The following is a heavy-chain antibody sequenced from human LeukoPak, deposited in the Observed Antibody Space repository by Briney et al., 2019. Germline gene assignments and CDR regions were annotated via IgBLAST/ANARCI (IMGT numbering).Heavy chain of an antibody. D-gene: IGHD6-19*01. CDR3: TTKQWLRKIDY. CDR2: IKSKTDGGTT. Sequence: GGFLRLSCAASGFTFSNAWMSWVRQAPGKGLEWVGRIKSKTDGGTTDYAAPVKGRFTIPRDDSKNTLYLQMNSLKTEDTAVYYCTTKQWLRKIDYWGQGTLVTVSS. J-gene: IGHJ4*02. CDR1: GFTFSNAW. V-gene: IGHV3-15*01.